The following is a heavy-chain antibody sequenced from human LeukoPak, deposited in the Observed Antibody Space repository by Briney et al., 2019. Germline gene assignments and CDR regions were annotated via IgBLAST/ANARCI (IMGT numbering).Heavy chain of an antibody. V-gene: IGHV3-66*01. CDR1: GFSVSNDY. CDR2: IYSGGTT. CDR3: ARDQRYCGGDCYYFQH. J-gene: IGHJ1*01. Sequence: GGSLRLSCAATGFSVSNDYVNWVRQAPGKGLEWVSIIYSGGTTYYADSVKGRFTISRDISKNTLYLQLNSLRVEDTAVYYCARDQRYCGGDCYYFQHWGQGTLVTVSS. D-gene: IGHD2-21*02.